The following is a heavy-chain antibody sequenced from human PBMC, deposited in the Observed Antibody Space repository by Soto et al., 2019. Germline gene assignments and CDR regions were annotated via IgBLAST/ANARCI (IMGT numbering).Heavy chain of an antibody. Sequence: SETLSLTCTVSGGSISDYYWSWIRQPPGKGLEWIGYILYTGYTNYNPSLKSRITISIDTSRNQFSLRLSSVTAADTAVYYCARERGEWFGDLLPPGWIVPRSQGPLGTLS. J-gene: IGHJ5*02. CDR2: ILYTGYT. V-gene: IGHV4-59*01. CDR1: GGSISDYY. CDR3: ARERGEWFGDLLPPGWIVP. D-gene: IGHD3-10*01.